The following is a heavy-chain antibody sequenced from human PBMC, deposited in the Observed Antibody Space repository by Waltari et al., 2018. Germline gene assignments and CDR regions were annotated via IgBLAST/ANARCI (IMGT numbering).Heavy chain of an antibody. V-gene: IGHV3-48*03. CDR1: GFTFSSYE. Sequence: VESGGGLVQPGGSLRLSCAASGFTFSSYEMNWVRQAPGKGLEWVSYISSSGSTIYYADSVKGRFTISRDNAKNSLYLQMNSLTAEDTAVYYCAREEASGYYYDSSFDPWGQGTLVTVSS. CDR2: ISSSGSTI. D-gene: IGHD3-22*01. CDR3: AREEASGYYYDSSFDP. J-gene: IGHJ5*02.